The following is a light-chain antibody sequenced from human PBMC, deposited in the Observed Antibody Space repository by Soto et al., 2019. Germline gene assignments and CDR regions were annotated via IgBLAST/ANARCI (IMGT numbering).Light chain of an antibody. Sequence: SYELTQPLSVSVALGQTARITGGGNNIGSKNVHWYQQKPGQAPVLVIYRDSNRPSGIPERVSGSNSGNTATLTISRAQAGDEADYYCQVWDSSTWVFGGGTKLTVL. J-gene: IGLJ3*02. CDR3: QVWDSSTWV. CDR1: NIGSKN. V-gene: IGLV3-9*01. CDR2: RDS.